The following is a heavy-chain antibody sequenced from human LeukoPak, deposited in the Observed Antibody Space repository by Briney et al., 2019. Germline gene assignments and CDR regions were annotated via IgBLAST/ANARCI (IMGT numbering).Heavy chain of an antibody. V-gene: IGHV3-7*01. CDR3: ARGGWYSGY. CDR1: GFDFSTNY. D-gene: IGHD6-19*01. J-gene: IGHJ4*02. Sequence: QSGGSLRLSCAASGFDFSTNYMTWVRQAPGKGLEWVANIKQDGSETHYVDSVKGRFTISRDNAKNSLYLQMNSLRVEDTAMYYCARGGWYSGYWGQGTLVTVSS. CDR2: IKQDGSET.